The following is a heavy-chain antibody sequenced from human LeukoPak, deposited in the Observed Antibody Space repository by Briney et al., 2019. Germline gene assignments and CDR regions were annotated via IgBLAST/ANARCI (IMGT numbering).Heavy chain of an antibody. CDR3: VKNLRLVISVAGTPRDAFDI. J-gene: IGHJ3*02. V-gene: IGHV3-23*01. Sequence: GGSLRLSCAASGFSFSSYAMSWVRQAPGKGLEWVSFISGSGATTYYVDSVKGPFTISRDNSQNTVYLQMNTLTDEDTAVYYCVKNLRLVISVAGTPRDAFDIWGQGTVVTVSS. CDR2: ISGSGATT. D-gene: IGHD6-19*01. CDR1: GFSFSSYA.